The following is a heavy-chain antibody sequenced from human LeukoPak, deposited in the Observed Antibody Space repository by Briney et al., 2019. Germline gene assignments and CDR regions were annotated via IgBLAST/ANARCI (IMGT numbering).Heavy chain of an antibody. V-gene: IGHV4-59*12. D-gene: IGHD2-2*01. CDR2: IYYSGST. Sequence: SETLSLTCTVSGGSISSYYWSWIRQPPGKGLEWIGYIYYSGSTNYNPSLKSRVTISVDTSKNQFSLKLSSVTAADTAVYYCARGAYPSFHFDYWGQGTLVTVSS. CDR1: GGSISSYY. J-gene: IGHJ4*02. CDR3: ARGAYPSFHFDY.